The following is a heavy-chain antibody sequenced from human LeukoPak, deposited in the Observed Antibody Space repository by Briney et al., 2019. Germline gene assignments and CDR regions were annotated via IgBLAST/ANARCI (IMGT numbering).Heavy chain of an antibody. J-gene: IGHJ3*02. Sequence: SETLSLTCAVYGGSFSGYYWSWIRQPPGKGLEWIGEINHSGSTNYNPSLKSRVTISVDTSKNQFSLKLSSVTAADTAVYYCARARTWIQLWVSRSGAFDIWGQGTMVTVSS. CDR1: GGSFSGYY. CDR3: ARARTWIQLWVSRSGAFDI. V-gene: IGHV4-34*01. CDR2: INHSGST. D-gene: IGHD5-18*01.